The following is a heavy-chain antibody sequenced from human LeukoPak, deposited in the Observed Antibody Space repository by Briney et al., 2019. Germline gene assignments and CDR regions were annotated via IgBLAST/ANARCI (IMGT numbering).Heavy chain of an antibody. J-gene: IGHJ4*02. CDR1: GLTFSNSW. Sequence: TGGSLRLSCVASGLTFSNSWMTWVRQAPGKGLEWVGNIDQGGSHKNYVDSVKGRFTISRDNAKNSLYLQMDTLRAEYTAIYYCASTFPYCSGGSCALGGQGTLVTVSS. CDR3: ASTFPYCSGGSCAL. D-gene: IGHD2-15*01. V-gene: IGHV3-7*01. CDR2: IDQGGSHK.